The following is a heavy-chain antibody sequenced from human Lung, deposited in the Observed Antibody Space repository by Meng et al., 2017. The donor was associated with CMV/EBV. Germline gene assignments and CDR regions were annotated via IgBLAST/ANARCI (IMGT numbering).Heavy chain of an antibody. CDR3: EREQGYFSSKHYYYHLDV. V-gene: IGHV3-53*01. J-gene: IGHJ6*02. CDR2: IYSNENT. CDR1: GFIVSDNY. Sequence: ESLKISCAASGFIVSDNYMNWVRQAPGKGLEWISIIYSNENTYYADSVKGRFTISRDNSKNTLYLQMNSLRAEDTAVYYCEREQGYFSSKHYYYHLDVWGQGTTVTVSS. D-gene: IGHD6-6*01.